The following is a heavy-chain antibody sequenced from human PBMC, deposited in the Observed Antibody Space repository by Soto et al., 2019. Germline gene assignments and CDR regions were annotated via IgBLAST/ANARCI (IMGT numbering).Heavy chain of an antibody. Sequence: QVQLQESGPGLVKPSETLSLTCTVSGGSISSYYWSWIRQPPGKGLEWIGYIYYSGSTNYNPSLKSRVTISVDTSKNQFSLKLSSVTAADTAVYYCARIITIFKGPSWFDPWGQGTLVTVSS. CDR2: IYYSGST. CDR1: GGSISSYY. D-gene: IGHD3-3*01. J-gene: IGHJ5*02. V-gene: IGHV4-59*01. CDR3: ARIITIFKGPSWFDP.